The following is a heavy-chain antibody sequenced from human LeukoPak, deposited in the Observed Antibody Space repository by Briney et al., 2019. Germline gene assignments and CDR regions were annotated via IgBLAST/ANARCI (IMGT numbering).Heavy chain of an antibody. Sequence: PSETLSLTCTVSVGSISTTSYYWGWIRQPPGKGLEWIGSIYYGGSTYYSPSLKSRVTISLDTSKHQFSLKLSSVTAADTAVYYCARELGSSTSRPIDYWGQGTLVTVSS. D-gene: IGHD2-2*01. J-gene: IGHJ4*02. CDR1: VGSISTTSYY. V-gene: IGHV4-39*07. CDR3: ARELGSSTSRPIDY. CDR2: IYYGGST.